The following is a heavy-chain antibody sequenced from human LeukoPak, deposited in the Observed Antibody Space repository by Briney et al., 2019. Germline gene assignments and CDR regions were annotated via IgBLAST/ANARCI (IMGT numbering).Heavy chain of an antibody. V-gene: IGHV4-59*08. CDR3: AAGRGTSDDILPGYYFLDY. J-gene: IGHJ4*02. Sequence: SETLSLTCSVSGGSISTYYWSWIRQPPGKGLEWIGYMYYSGSSIYNPSLKSRVTISVDTSTNQFSLKLSSVTAADTAIYYCAAGRGTSDDILPGYYFLDYWGQGNLVTVSS. D-gene: IGHD3-9*01. CDR1: GGSISTYY. CDR2: MYYSGSS.